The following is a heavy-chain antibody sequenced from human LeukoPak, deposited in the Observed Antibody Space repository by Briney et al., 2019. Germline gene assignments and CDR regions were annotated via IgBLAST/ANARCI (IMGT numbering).Heavy chain of an antibody. D-gene: IGHD4-23*01. V-gene: IGHV3-30*04. J-gene: IGHJ4*02. CDR3: AKGTTTLVVTKIDY. CDR1: GFTFSGYA. CDR2: TSHDESNK. Sequence: GSLRLSCAASGFTFSGYAMHWVRQVPGKGLEWVAITSHDESNKYYADSVKGRFTISRDNSKNTLYLQMNSLRAEDTAVYYCAKGTTTLVVTKIDYWGQGTLVTVSS.